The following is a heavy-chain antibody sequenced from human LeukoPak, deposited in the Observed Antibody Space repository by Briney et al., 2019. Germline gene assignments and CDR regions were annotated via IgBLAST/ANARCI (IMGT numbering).Heavy chain of an antibody. CDR1: GYTFTSYD. Sequence: ASVKVSCKASGYTFTSYDINWVRQAPGQGLEWMGWMNPNSGNTGYAQKFQGRVTMTRNTSISTAYMELSSLRSEDTAVYYCARGDYDILTGYYSPWGQGTLVTVSS. J-gene: IGHJ5*02. D-gene: IGHD3-9*01. CDR2: MNPNSGNT. V-gene: IGHV1-8*01. CDR3: ARGDYDILTGYYSP.